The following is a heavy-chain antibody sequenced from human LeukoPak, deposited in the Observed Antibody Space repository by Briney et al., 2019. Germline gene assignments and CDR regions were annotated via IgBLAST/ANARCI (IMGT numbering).Heavy chain of an antibody. CDR2: ISGSGGST. V-gene: IGHV3-23*01. J-gene: IGHJ4*02. D-gene: IGHD3-3*01. CDR1: GFTFSSYA. Sequence: GGSLRLSCAASGFTFSSYAMSWVRQAPGKGLEWVSAISGSGGSTYYADSVKGRFTISRDNSKNTLYLQMNSLRAEDTAVYYCARWGGERPYYDFWSGPREYYFDYWGQGTLVTVSS. CDR3: ARWGGERPYYDFWSGPREYYFDY.